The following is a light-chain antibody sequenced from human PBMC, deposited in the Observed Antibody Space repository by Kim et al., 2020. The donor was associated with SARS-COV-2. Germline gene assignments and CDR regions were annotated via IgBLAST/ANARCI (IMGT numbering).Light chain of an antibody. Sequence: LSVSPGESATLSCRASQSLSGNLAWYQHKPGQAPRLLIYGASFRAIGIPARFRGSGSDTEFTLTISSLQSEDFAVYYCQQYNDGRTFGQGTKLEI. CDR1: QSLSGN. V-gene: IGKV3-15*01. CDR2: GAS. J-gene: IGKJ1*01. CDR3: QQYNDGRT.